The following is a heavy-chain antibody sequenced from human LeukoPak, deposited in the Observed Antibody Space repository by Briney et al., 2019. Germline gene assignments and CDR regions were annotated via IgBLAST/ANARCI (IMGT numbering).Heavy chain of an antibody. J-gene: IGHJ4*02. CDR1: GYSFTSYW. Sequence: GESLKISCKGSGYSFTSYWIGWVRQMPGKGLECMGIIYPGDSDTRYSPSFQGQVTISADKSISTAYLQWSSLKASDTAMYYCARLPYYYDSSGYYYPLDYWGQGTLVTVSS. CDR3: ARLPYYYDSSGYYYPLDY. V-gene: IGHV5-51*01. D-gene: IGHD3-22*01. CDR2: IYPGDSDT.